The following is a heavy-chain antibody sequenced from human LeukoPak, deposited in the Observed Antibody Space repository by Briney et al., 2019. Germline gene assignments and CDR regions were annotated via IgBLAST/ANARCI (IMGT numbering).Heavy chain of an antibody. D-gene: IGHD4-17*01. CDR2: IKKDGGST. CDR3: ATNTYADYVSFDI. V-gene: IGHV3-74*01. CDR1: GFTFSDYW. J-gene: IGHJ3*02. Sequence: PGGSLRLSCAVSGFTFSDYWMHWGRQAPGKGLVWVSRIKKDGGSTSYADSVKGRFTISRDNAKNTLYLQMNSLRAEDTAVYYCATNTYADYVSFDIWGQGTMVTVSS.